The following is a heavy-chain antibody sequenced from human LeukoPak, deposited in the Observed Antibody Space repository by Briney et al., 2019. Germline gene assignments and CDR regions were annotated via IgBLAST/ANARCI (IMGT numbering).Heavy chain of an antibody. CDR2: ISDSGTIT. CDR1: GFAFSNQA. CDR3: AKDARRTDGWYFFDY. V-gene: IGHV3-23*01. D-gene: IGHD6-19*01. Sequence: GGSLRLSCAASGFAFSNQAMGWVRQAPGKGLEWFSVISDSGTITYYADSVKGRFTISRDNSQNTLFLQMNSLRAEDTAVYYCAKDARRTDGWYFFDYWGQGALVTVSS. J-gene: IGHJ4*02.